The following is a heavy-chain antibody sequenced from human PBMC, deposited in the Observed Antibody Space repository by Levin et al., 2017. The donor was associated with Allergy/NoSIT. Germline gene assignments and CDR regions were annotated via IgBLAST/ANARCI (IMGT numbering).Heavy chain of an antibody. CDR1: GFTFDDYA. V-gene: IGHV3-9*01. J-gene: IGHJ3*02. D-gene: IGHD6-19*01. CDR2: ISWNSGSI. Sequence: GGSLRLSCAASGFTFDDYAMHWVRQAPGKGLEWVSGISWNSGSIGYADSVKGRFTISRDNAKNSLYLQMNSLRAEDTALYYCAKDMWAVAGTGNAFDIWGQGTMVTVSS. CDR3: AKDMWAVAGTGNAFDI.